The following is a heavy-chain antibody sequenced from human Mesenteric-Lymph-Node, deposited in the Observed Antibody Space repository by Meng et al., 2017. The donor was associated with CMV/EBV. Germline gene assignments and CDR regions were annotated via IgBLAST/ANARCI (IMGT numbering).Heavy chain of an antibody. D-gene: IGHD5-18*01. J-gene: IGHJ6*02. V-gene: IGHV1-18*01. CDR1: GYTFTTYG. Sequence: ASVKVSCKASGYTFTTYGINWVRQAPGQGLEWMGWISAYNGNTNYAQKLQGRVTMTTDTSTSTAYMELSRLRSDDTAVYYCARDKWIQLWNDYYYYGMDVWGQGATVTVSS. CDR2: ISAYNGNT. CDR3: ARDKWIQLWNDYYYYGMDV.